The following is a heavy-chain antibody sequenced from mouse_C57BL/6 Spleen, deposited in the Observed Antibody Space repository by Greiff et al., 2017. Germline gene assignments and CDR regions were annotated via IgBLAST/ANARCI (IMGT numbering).Heavy chain of an antibody. CDR1: GYTFTSYD. J-gene: IGHJ1*03. D-gene: IGHD1-1*01. CDR2: IYPRDGST. CDR3: ARLYYYGSSPRYFDV. Sequence: VQLVESGPELVKPGASVKLSCKASGYTFTSYDINWVKQRPGQGLEWIGWIYPRDGSTKYNEKFKGKATLTVDTSSSTAYMELHSLTSEDSAVYFCARLYYYGSSPRYFDVWGTGTTVTVSS. V-gene: IGHV1-85*01.